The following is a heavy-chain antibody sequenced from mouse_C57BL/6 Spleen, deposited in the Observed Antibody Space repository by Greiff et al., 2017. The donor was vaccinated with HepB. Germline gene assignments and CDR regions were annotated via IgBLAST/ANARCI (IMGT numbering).Heavy chain of an antibody. V-gene: IGHV14-4*01. CDR1: GFNIKDDY. CDR3: IVGRRGYFDV. D-gene: IGHD3-1*01. Sequence: EVQLQQSGAELVRPGASVKLSCTASGFNIKDDYMHWVKQRPEQGLEWIGWIDPENGDTEYASKFQGKATITADTSSNTAYRQLSSLTSEDTAVYYCIVGRRGYFDVWGSGTTVTVSS. CDR2: IDPENGDT. J-gene: IGHJ1*01.